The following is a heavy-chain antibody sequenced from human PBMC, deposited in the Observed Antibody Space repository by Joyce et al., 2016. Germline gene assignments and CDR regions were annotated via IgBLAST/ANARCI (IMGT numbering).Heavy chain of an antibody. CDR3: ARDSYYDSSGYFFMGTSTYFDY. D-gene: IGHD3-22*01. J-gene: IGHJ4*02. Sequence: QVELVESGGGVVQPGKSLRLSCAASGFTFSAYVMHWVRQAPGKGLEWVAVISNDGSNKYYADSVKGRFTISRDNSKNTLYVQMNSLRAEDMAVYYCARDSYYDSSGYFFMGTSTYFDYWGQGTLVTVSS. V-gene: IGHV3-30-3*01. CDR2: ISNDGSNK. CDR1: GFTFSAYV.